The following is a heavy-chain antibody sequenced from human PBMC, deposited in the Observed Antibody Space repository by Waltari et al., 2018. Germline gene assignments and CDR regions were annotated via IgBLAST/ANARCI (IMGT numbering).Heavy chain of an antibody. Sequence: QVQLVESGGGVVQPGGSLRLSCAASGFTLSSYGMHWVRQAPGKGLEWVAFIRYDGSNKYYADSVKGRFTISRDNSKNTLYLQMNSLRAEDTAVYYCAKDKHYYDSSAQNYWGQGTLVTVSS. D-gene: IGHD3-22*01. J-gene: IGHJ4*02. V-gene: IGHV3-30*02. CDR3: AKDKHYYDSSAQNY. CDR1: GFTLSSYG. CDR2: IRYDGSNK.